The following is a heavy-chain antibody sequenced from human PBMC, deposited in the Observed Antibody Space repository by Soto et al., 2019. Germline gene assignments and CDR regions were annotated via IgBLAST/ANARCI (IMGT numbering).Heavy chain of an antibody. CDR1: GFTFSNYI. D-gene: IGHD3-10*01. CDR2: ISSRNTYI. CDR3: ARDILDGGSYPDY. Sequence: EVQLVESGGGLVKPGGSLRLSCATSGFTFSNYIMNWVRQAPGKGLEWVASISSRNTYIYYAASVRGRFTISRDNAKNSLYLEIDNLRVKDTATYYCARDILDGGSYPDYWGQGTLVTVSS. V-gene: IGHV3-21*02. J-gene: IGHJ4*02.